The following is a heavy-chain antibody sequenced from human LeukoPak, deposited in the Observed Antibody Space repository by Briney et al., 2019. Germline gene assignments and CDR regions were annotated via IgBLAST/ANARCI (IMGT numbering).Heavy chain of an antibody. V-gene: IGHV3-49*03. CDR1: GFTFGDYA. J-gene: IGHJ3*02. CDR3: TRAPYYYGSGAGGEAFDI. Sequence: GGSLRLSCTASGFTFGDYAMSWFRQAPGKGLEWVGFIRSKAYGGTTEYAASVKGRFTISRDDSKSIAYLQMNSLKTEDTAVYYCTRAPYYYGSGAGGEAFDIWGQGTMVTVSS. CDR2: IRSKAYGGTT. D-gene: IGHD3-10*01.